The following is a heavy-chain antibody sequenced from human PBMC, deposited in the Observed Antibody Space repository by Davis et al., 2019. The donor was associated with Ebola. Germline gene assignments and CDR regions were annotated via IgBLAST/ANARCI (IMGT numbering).Heavy chain of an antibody. J-gene: IGHJ6*02. CDR2: IYPGDSDT. D-gene: IGHD2-15*01. CDR3: ARHGLGGCTGGRCFESYYPYGVDV. CDR1: GYSFPDYW. Sequence: GESLKISCKGSGYSFPDYWIGWVRQVPGKGLEWMGIIYPGDSDTKYNPSFQGQVTISADKSISTAYLQWNSLKASDTAMYYCARHGLGGCTGGRCFESYYPYGVDVWGQGTTVTVS. V-gene: IGHV5-51*01.